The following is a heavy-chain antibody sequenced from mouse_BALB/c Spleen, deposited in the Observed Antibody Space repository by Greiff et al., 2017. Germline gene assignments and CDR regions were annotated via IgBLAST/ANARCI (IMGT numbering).Heavy chain of an antibody. V-gene: IGHV2-9*02. Sequence: VKLVESGPGLVAPSQSLSITCTVSGFSLTSYGVHWVRQPPGKGLEWLGVIWAGGSTNYNSALMSRLSISKDNSKSQVFLKMNSLQTDDTAMYYCARDGSSSPYAMDYWGQGTSVTVSS. CDR1: GFSLTSYG. CDR3: ARDGSSSPYAMDY. J-gene: IGHJ4*01. CDR2: IWAGGST. D-gene: IGHD1-1*01.